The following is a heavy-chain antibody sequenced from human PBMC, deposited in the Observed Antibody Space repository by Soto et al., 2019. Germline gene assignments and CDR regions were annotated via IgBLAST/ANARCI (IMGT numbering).Heavy chain of an antibody. J-gene: IGHJ5*02. D-gene: IGHD2-15*01. V-gene: IGHV1-18*01. Sequence: QVKLVQSGAEVKTPGASVKVSCRASGYSFRTHGISWVREAPGQGLEWIGWVSTYDDKTNFPQKFQGRITITTDTFTRTAYMALRILRSDDTAVYFCARDLGYCNSSGCFRNWFDPWGQGTLVTVSS. CDR1: GYSFRTHG. CDR3: ARDLGYCNSSGCFRNWFDP. CDR2: VSTYDDKT.